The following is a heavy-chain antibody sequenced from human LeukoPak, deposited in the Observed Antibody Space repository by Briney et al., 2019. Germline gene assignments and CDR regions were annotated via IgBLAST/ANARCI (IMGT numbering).Heavy chain of an antibody. Sequence: SETLSLTCTVSGGSISSYYWSWIRQPPGKGLEWVGYIYYSGSTNYNPSLTSRVTISVDTSKNQIPLKQSSITAAETAGYYCAGGGIPCDYWGQGTLVTVSS. CDR3: AGGGIPCDY. CDR1: GGSISSYY. D-gene: IGHD1-14*01. CDR2: IYYSGST. V-gene: IGHV4-59*01. J-gene: IGHJ4*02.